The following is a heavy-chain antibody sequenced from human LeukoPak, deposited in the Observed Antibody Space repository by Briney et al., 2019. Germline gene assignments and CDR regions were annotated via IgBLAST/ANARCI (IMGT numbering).Heavy chain of an antibody. CDR2: IHYSGST. D-gene: IGHD6-13*01. CDR3: ARHWETSSWYVDY. J-gene: IGHJ4*02. V-gene: IGHV4-59*08. CDR1: GGSITNYY. Sequence: PSETLSLTCTVSGGSITNYYWSWIRQPPGKGLEWIGYIHYSGSTKYNPSLKSRVTISVDTSKNQFSLKLSSVTAADTAVYYCARHWETSSWYVDYWGQGTLVTVSS.